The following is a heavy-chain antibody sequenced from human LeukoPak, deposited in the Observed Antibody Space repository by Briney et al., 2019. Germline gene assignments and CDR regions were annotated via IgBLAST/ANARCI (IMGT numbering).Heavy chain of an antibody. D-gene: IGHD6-13*01. CDR3: AKAARIEAAGNNWFDP. Sequence: QTGGSLRLSCAASGFTFSSYAISWVRQAPGKGLGWVSAIGGSGGSTYYADSVTGQSTISRDNSKNPLYLQMTSLRAEDTAVYYCAKAARIEAAGNNWFDPWGQGTLVTVSS. V-gene: IGHV3-23*01. CDR2: IGGSGGST. CDR1: GFTFSSYA. J-gene: IGHJ5*02.